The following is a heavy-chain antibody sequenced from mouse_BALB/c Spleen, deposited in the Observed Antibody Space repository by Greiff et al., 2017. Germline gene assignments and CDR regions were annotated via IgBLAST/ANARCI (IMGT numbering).Heavy chain of an antibody. D-gene: IGHD1-1*01. Sequence: VQLQQSAAELARPGASVKMSCKASGYTFTSYTMHWVKQRPGQGLEWIGYINPSSGYTEYNQKFKDKTTLTADKSSSTAYMQLSSLTSEDSAVYYCARPVVATDAMDYWGQGTSVTVSS. CDR3: ARPVVATDAMDY. J-gene: IGHJ4*01. CDR1: GYTFTSYT. CDR2: INPSSGYT. V-gene: IGHV1-4*02.